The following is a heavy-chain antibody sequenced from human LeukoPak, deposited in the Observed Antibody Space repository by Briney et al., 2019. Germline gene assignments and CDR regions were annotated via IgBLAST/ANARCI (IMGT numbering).Heavy chain of an antibody. CDR2: INHGGST. Sequence: SETLSLTCTVSGGSITGHSWSWIRQPPGKGLEWIGEINHGGSTNYNPSLKSRVTISIDTSKNQFSLKLSSVTAADTAVYYCARGTDSGYSGYGLLHYYVSSGCYIDFWGQGTLVTVSS. CDR1: GGSITGHS. J-gene: IGHJ4*02. D-gene: IGHD3-22*01. V-gene: IGHV4-34*01. CDR3: ARGTDSGYSGYGLLHYYVSSGCYIDF.